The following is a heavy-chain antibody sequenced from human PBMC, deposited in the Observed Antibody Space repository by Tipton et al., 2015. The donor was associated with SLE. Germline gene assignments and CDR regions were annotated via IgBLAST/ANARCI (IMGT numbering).Heavy chain of an antibody. J-gene: IGHJ4*02. CDR1: GYTFTSNY. V-gene: IGHV1-46*01. CDR3: ARGGIFGVFALDF. Sequence: QVQLVQSGAEVKKPGASVKISCKTSGYTFTSNYIPWVRQAPGQGLEWMGIINPGGGRATYSQKFQGRVTMTRDTSASTVDMELSSLRSEDSALYYCARGGIFGVFALDFWGQGTLVTVSS. D-gene: IGHD3-3*01. CDR2: INPGGGRA.